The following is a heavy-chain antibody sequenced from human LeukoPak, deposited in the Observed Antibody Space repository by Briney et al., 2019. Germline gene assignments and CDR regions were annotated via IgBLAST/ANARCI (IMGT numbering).Heavy chain of an antibody. CDR3: ARRYCSSTSCLPAFDY. CDR2: IYPGDSDT. Sequence: GESLKISCKGSGYSFTSYWIGWVRQMPGKGLEWMGIIYPGDSDTRYSPSFQGQVTISADKSISTAYLQWSSLKASDTAMYYCARRYCSSTSCLPAFDYWGQGTLVTVSS. J-gene: IGHJ4*02. CDR1: GYSFTSYW. D-gene: IGHD2-2*01. V-gene: IGHV5-51*01.